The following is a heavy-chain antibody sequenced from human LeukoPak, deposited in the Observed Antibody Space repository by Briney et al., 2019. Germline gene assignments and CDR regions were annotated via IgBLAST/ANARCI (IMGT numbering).Heavy chain of an antibody. CDR1: GGSFSGYY. CDR2: INHSGST. Sequence: PSETLSLTCAVYGGSFSGYYWSWIRQPPGKGLEWIGEINHSGSTNYNPSLKSRVTISVDTSKNQFSLKLSSVTAADTAVYFCARLVTQMESMDVWGQGTTVTVSS. CDR3: ARLVTQMESMDV. J-gene: IGHJ6*02. V-gene: IGHV4-34*01. D-gene: IGHD2-21*02.